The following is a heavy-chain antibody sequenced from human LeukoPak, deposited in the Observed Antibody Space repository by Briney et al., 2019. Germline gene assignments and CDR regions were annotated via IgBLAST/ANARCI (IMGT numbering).Heavy chain of an antibody. Sequence: GGSLRLSCAASGLSFSEYGMTWVRQAPGGGLEWVSGVSDSGDRAYYADSVKGRFTISRDNSKSMVYLQMDILRVDDTAVYYCAKDLLLWFGELPGMFDSWGQGTLVTVSS. CDR1: GLSFSEYG. CDR2: VSDSGDRA. CDR3: AKDLLLWFGELPGMFDS. V-gene: IGHV3-23*01. D-gene: IGHD3-10*01. J-gene: IGHJ4*02.